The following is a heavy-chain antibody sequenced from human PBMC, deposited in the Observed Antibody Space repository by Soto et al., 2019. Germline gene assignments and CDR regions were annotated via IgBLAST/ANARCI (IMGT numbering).Heavy chain of an antibody. CDR1: GYTFTSYG. J-gene: IGHJ4*02. CDR2: INPSDGNR. CDR3: ARDRLRGYDSSGFYS. Sequence: ASVKVSCKASGYTFTSYGITWVRQAPGQGLEWMGWINPSDGNRNFAQKFEDRVTMTTATSTNTVFLELRSLKSDDTAIYYCARDRLRGYDSSGFYSWGQGTMVTVSS. D-gene: IGHD3-22*01. V-gene: IGHV1-18*01.